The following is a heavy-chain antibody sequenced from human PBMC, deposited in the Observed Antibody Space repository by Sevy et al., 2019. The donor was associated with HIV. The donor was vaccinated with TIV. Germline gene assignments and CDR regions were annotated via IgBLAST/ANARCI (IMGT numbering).Heavy chain of an antibody. D-gene: IGHD3-22*01. CDR1: GFTFNTHV. CDR3: AKVLNPALESMMEVTVRSLKGFDV. J-gene: IGHJ3*01. Sequence: GGSLRLSCAASGFTFNTHVMNWVRQAPGKGLEWVSSISGFGNTYYADSVRGRFTISRDKAKNTLYLQMNSLRADDTAVYYWAKVLNPALESMMEVTVRSLKGFDVWGQGTMVTVSS. CDR2: ISGFGNT. V-gene: IGHV3-23*01.